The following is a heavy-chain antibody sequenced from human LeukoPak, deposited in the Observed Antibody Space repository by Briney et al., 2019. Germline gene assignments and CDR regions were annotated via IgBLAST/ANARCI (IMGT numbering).Heavy chain of an antibody. CDR3: ARDGATAMAGYYYYGMDV. Sequence: ASVKVSCKASGYTFTGYYMHWVRQAPGQGLEWMGWINPNSGGTNYAQKFQRRVTMTRDTSISTAYMELSRLRSDDTAVYYCARDGATAMAGYYYYGMDVWGQGTTVTVSS. J-gene: IGHJ6*02. V-gene: IGHV1-2*02. CDR1: GYTFTGYY. CDR2: INPNSGGT. D-gene: IGHD5-18*01.